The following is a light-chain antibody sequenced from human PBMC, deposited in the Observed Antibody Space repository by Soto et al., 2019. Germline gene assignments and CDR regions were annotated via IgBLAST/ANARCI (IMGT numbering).Light chain of an antibody. CDR2: GAS. CDR1: QSVSSN. V-gene: IGKV3-15*01. Sequence: EIVMTQSPATLSVSPGERATLSCRASQSVSSNLAWSQQKPGQAPRLLIYGASTGATGIPARFSGSGSGTEFTLTISSLQSEDFAVYYCQQYNNWPWTFGQGTKVDIK. CDR3: QQYNNWPWT. J-gene: IGKJ1*01.